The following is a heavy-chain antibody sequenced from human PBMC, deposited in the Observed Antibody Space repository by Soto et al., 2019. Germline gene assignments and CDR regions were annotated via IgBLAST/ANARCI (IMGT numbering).Heavy chain of an antibody. D-gene: IGHD3-22*01. CDR2: IIPISETT. CDR1: GGTFSSLD. Sequence: ASVKVSCKASGGTFSSLDINWVRQAPGQGLEWMGGIIPISETTNYAQIFQGRVSIVADISTSTAYMELSRLRSEDTAVYYCARALLSHSYDSGGYDSYFHAMDVWGQGTPVTVSS. J-gene: IGHJ6*02. CDR3: ARALLSHSYDSGGYDSYFHAMDV. V-gene: IGHV1-69*06.